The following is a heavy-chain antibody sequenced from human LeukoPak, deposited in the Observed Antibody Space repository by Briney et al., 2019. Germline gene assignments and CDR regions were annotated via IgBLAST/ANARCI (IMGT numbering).Heavy chain of an antibody. J-gene: IGHJ4*02. D-gene: IGHD3-22*01. CDR1: GGSISSGSYY. V-gene: IGHV4-61*02. CDR2: IYTSGST. CDR3: ARNYDSSLFDY. Sequence: SQTLSLTCTVSGGSISSGSYYWSWIRQPAGKGLEWIGRIYTSGSTNYNPSLKSRVTISVDTSKNQFSLKLSSVTAADTAVYYCARNYDSSLFDYWGQGTLVTVSS.